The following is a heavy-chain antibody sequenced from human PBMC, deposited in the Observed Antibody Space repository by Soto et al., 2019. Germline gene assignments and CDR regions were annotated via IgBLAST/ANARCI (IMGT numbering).Heavy chain of an antibody. V-gene: IGHV1-18*01. CDR3: AREGYSGYDWDRDYYYYYGMDV. J-gene: IGHJ6*02. CDR2: ISAYNGNT. Sequence: ASVKVSCKASGYTFTSYGISWVRQAPGQGLEWMGWISAYNGNTNYARKLQGRVTMTIDTSTSTAYMELRSLRSDDTAVYYCAREGYSGYDWDRDYYYYYGMDVWGQGTTVTVSS. D-gene: IGHD5-12*01. CDR1: GYTFTSYG.